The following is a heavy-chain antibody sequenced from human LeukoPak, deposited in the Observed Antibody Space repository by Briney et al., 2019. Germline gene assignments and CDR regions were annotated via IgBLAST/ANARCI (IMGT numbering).Heavy chain of an antibody. CDR1: GGSISSGSYY. V-gene: IGHV4-61*02. CDR2: IYTSGST. Sequence: PSETLSLTCTVSGGSISSGSYYWSWIRQPAGKGLEWIGRIYTSGSTNYNPSLKSRVTISVDTSKNQFSLKLSSVTAADTAVYYCARVRSSSWEANWFDPWGQGTLVTVSS. CDR3: ARVRSSSWEANWFDP. J-gene: IGHJ5*02. D-gene: IGHD6-13*01.